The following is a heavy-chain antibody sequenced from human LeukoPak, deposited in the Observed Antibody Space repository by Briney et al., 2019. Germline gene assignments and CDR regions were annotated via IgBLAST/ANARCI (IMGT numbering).Heavy chain of an antibody. D-gene: IGHD4-11*01. CDR2: IYYSGST. CDR1: GGSISSYY. Sequence: SETLSLTCTVSGGSISSYYWSWIRQPPGKGLEWIGYIYYSGSTNYNPSLKSRVTISVDTSKNQFSLKLSFVTAADTAVYYCARDTDAVTFDYWGQGTLVTVSS. CDR3: ARDTDAVTFDY. V-gene: IGHV4-59*13. J-gene: IGHJ4*02.